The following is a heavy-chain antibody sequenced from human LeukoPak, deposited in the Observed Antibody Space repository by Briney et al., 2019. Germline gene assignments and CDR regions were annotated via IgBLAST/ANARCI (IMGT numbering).Heavy chain of an antibody. Sequence: PSETLSLTCAVYGGSFSVYCWSWIRQPPGKGLEWIGEINHSGSTNYNPSLKSRVTISVDTSKNQFSLKLSSVTAADTAVYYCARTHQLRYFDWLRAHNWFDPWGQGTLVTVSS. J-gene: IGHJ5*02. CDR1: GGSFSVYC. V-gene: IGHV4-34*01. D-gene: IGHD3-9*01. CDR2: INHSGST. CDR3: ARTHQLRYFDWLRAHNWFDP.